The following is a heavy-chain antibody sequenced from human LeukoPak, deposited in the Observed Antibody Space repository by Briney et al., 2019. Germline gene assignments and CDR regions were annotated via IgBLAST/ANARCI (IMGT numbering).Heavy chain of an antibody. CDR3: ARDPRGVRGVNSEPWFDP. V-gene: IGHV3-33*01. D-gene: IGHD3-10*01. CDR1: GFTFSSYG. CDR2: IWYDGSNK. J-gene: IGHJ5*02. Sequence: GGSLRLSCAASGFTFSSYGMHWARQAPGKGLEWVAVIWYDGSNKYYADSVKGRFTISRDNSKNTLYLQMNSLRAEDTAVYYCARDPRGVRGVNSEPWFDPWGQGTLVTVSS.